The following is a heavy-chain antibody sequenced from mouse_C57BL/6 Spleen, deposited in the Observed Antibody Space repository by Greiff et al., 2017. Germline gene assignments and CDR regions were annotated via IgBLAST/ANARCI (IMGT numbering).Heavy chain of an antibody. V-gene: IGHV1-81*01. CDR2: IYPRSGNT. Sequence: VQLQQSGAELARPGASVKLSCKASGYTFTSYGISWVKQRTGQGLEWIGEIYPRSGNTYYNEKFKGKATLTADKSSSTAYMELRSLTSEDSAVYFCAPEYYGSTLCDYWGQGTTLTVSS. CDR3: APEYYGSTLCDY. J-gene: IGHJ2*01. CDR1: GYTFTSYG. D-gene: IGHD1-1*01.